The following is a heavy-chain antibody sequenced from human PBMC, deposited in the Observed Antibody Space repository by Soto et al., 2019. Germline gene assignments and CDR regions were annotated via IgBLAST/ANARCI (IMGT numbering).Heavy chain of an antibody. D-gene: IGHD1-26*01. CDR1: GYSFTSYW. Sequence: EVQLVQSGAEVKKPGESLKISCKSSGYSFTSYWIGWVRQMPGKGLEWMGIIYPGDSDTRYSPSFQGQVTISADKSISTAYLQWSSLKASDTAMYYWARGGPLGARREDWFDPWGQGTLVTVSS. J-gene: IGHJ5*02. CDR2: IYPGDSDT. CDR3: ARGGPLGARREDWFDP. V-gene: IGHV5-51*01.